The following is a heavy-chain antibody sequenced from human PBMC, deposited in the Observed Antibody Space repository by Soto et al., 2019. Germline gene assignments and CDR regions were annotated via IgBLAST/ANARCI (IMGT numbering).Heavy chain of an antibody. D-gene: IGHD3-22*01. J-gene: IGHJ4*02. CDR3: ARGIVVVIGPSAPFDY. CDR1: GGTFSSYA. CDR2: IIPIFGTA. V-gene: IGHV1-69*13. Sequence: SVKVSCKASGGTFSSYAISWVRQAPGQGLEWMGGIIPIFGTANYAQKFQGRVTITADESTSTAYMELSSLRSEDTAVYYCARGIVVVIGPSAPFDYWGQGTLVTVPS.